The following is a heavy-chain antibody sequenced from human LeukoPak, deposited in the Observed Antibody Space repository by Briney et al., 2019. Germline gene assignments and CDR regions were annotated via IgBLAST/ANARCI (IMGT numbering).Heavy chain of an antibody. CDR1: GYTFTGYY. V-gene: IGHV1-2*04. Sequence: ASVKVSCKASGYTFTGYYMHWVRQAPGQGLEWMGWINPNSGGTNYAQKFQGWVTMTRDTSISTAYMELSRLRSDDTAVYYCARVGSDYYGSGSYHYYGMDVWGQGTTVTVSS. J-gene: IGHJ6*02. CDR2: INPNSGGT. CDR3: ARVGSDYYGSGSYHYYGMDV. D-gene: IGHD3-10*01.